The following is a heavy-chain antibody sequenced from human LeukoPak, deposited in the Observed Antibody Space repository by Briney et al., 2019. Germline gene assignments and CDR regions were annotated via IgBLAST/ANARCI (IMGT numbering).Heavy chain of an antibody. CDR3: ARERGYSYVYFDY. Sequence: ASVKVSCKASGYTFTSYAMHWVRQAPGQRLEWMRWINAGNGNTKYSQKFQGRVTITRDTSASTAYMELSSLRSEDTAVYYCARERGYSYVYFDYWGQGTLVTVSS. D-gene: IGHD5-18*01. CDR1: GYTFTSYA. V-gene: IGHV1-3*01. J-gene: IGHJ4*02. CDR2: INAGNGNT.